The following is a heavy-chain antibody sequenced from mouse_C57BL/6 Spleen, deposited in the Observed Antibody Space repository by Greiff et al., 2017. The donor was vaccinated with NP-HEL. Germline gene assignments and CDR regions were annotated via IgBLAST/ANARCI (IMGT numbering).Heavy chain of an antibody. CDR2: IYPGSGNT. V-gene: IGHV1-76*01. J-gene: IGHJ4*01. D-gene: IGHD2-4*01. CDR3: ARSVYYDYDGDAMDY. Sequence: VQLVESGAELVRPGASVKLSCKASGYTFTDYYINWVKQRPGQGLEWIARIYPGSGNTYYNEKFNGKATLTAEKSSSTAYMQLSSLTSEDSAVYFCARSVYYDYDGDAMDYWGQGTSVTVSS. CDR1: GYTFTDYY.